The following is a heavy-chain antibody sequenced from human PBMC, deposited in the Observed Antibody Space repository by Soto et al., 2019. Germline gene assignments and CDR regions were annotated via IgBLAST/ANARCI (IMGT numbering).Heavy chain of an antibody. V-gene: IGHV3-33*01. CDR2: IWYDGSNK. J-gene: IGHJ6*02. CDR3: ARDKSPYGSGSYGPGSYYGMDV. D-gene: IGHD3-10*01. Sequence: GGSLRLSCAASGFTFSSYGMHWVRQAPGKGLEWVAVIWYDGSNKYYADSVKGRFTISRDNSKNTLYLQMNSLRAEDTAVYYCARDKSPYGSGSYGPGSYYGMDVWGQGTTVTVSS. CDR1: GFTFSSYG.